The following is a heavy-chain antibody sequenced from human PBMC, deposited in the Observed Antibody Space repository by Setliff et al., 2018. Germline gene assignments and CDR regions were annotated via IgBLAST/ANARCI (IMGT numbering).Heavy chain of an antibody. J-gene: IGHJ6*03. CDR3: ARAHGATTTFYYYMDV. V-gene: IGHV1-69*13. D-gene: IGHD1-1*01. CDR1: GGTFSGYA. CDR2: IIPIYGAA. Sequence: SVKVSCKVSGGTFSGYAITWVRRAPGQGLEWVGGIIPIYGAANYARKFQGRVTITADESTNTAYMELSSLTYEDTAVYFCARAHGATTTFYYYMDVWGKGTKVTVS.